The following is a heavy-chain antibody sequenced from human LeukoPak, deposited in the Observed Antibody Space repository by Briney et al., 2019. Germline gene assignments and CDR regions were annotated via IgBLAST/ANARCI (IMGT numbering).Heavy chain of an antibody. CDR1: GFTFSSYA. J-gene: IGHJ4*02. D-gene: IGHD2-15*01. V-gene: IGHV3-23*01. Sequence: GGSLRLSCAASGFTFSSYAMSWVRQAPGKGLEWVSAISGSGGSTYYADSVKGRFTISRDNSKNTLYLQMNSLRAEDTAVYYCAKASYCRGGSCYSSLKEFDYWGQGTLVTVSS. CDR3: AKASYCRGGSCYSSLKEFDY. CDR2: ISGSGGST.